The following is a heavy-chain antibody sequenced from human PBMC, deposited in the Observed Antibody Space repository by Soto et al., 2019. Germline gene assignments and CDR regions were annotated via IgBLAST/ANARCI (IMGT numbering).Heavy chain of an antibody. CDR2: IYPGDSDT. J-gene: IGHJ4*02. CDR3: ARLKRDGYNYSPLYY. Sequence: EVQLVQSGAEVKKPGESLKISCKGSGYSFTSYWIGWVRQMPGKGLEWMGIIYPGDSDTRYSPSFQGQVTISADKSNSTAYLQWSSLKASDTAMYYCARLKRDGYNYSPLYYWGQGTLVTVSS. CDR1: GYSFTSYW. V-gene: IGHV5-51*03. D-gene: IGHD5-12*01.